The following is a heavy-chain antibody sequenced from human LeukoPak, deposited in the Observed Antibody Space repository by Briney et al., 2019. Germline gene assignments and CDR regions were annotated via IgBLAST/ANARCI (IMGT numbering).Heavy chain of an antibody. D-gene: IGHD6-6*01. CDR3: AKDLSSSHVSEYFDC. CDR1: GFTLSSYA. CDR2: IIGGSGTT. Sequence: GGSLRLSCAVSGFTLSSYAMSWVPPAPGKRLEWVSVIIGGSGTTYYADYVKGRFTISRDNSKNTLYLQMNSLRAEDTAVYYCAKDLSSSHVSEYFDCWGQGTLVTVSS. J-gene: IGHJ4*02. V-gene: IGHV3-23*01.